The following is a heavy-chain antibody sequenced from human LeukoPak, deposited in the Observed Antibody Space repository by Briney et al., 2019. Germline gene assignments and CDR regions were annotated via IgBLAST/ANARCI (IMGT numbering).Heavy chain of an antibody. J-gene: IGHJ4*02. D-gene: IGHD1-26*01. V-gene: IGHV3-48*04. CDR2: ISATGGTI. CDR3: AKDTSGALYYFDY. CDR1: GFTFSSNG. Sequence: GGSLRLSCAASGFTFSSNGMNWVRQAPGKGLEWVSYISATGGTIYYADSVKGRFTISRDNAKNSLYLLMNSLRPEDTALYYCAKDTSGALYYFDYWGQGTLVTVSS.